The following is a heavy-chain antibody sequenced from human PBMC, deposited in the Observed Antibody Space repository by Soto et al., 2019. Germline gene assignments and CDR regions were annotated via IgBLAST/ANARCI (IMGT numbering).Heavy chain of an antibody. CDR3: ARDIPYYYDRAGKGV. Sequence: QVQLQESGPGLVKPSQTLSLTCTVSGGSISSGGYYWIWIRQHPWKGLEWIGYIYYRGSTYYNPSRKSRVTISVDTSKNQCALKLSSVTDADTAVYYCARDIPYYYDRAGKGVWGQVSTVIVSS. CDR2: IYYRGST. J-gene: IGHJ6*02. V-gene: IGHV4-31*03. CDR1: GGSISSGGYY. D-gene: IGHD3-22*01.